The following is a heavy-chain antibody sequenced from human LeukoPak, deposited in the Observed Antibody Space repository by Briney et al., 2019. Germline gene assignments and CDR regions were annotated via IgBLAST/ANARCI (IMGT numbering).Heavy chain of an antibody. V-gene: IGHV5-51*03. D-gene: IGHD3-9*01. Sequence: KPGESLKISCQGSGYSFTSYWIGWVRQMPGKGLEWMGVIYPGDSDTRYSPSFQGQVTTSADKSISTAYLHWSNLKASDTAMYYCARLRYFGEDAFDVWGQGTMVTVSS. CDR2: IYPGDSDT. CDR1: GYSFTSYW. J-gene: IGHJ3*01. CDR3: ARLRYFGEDAFDV.